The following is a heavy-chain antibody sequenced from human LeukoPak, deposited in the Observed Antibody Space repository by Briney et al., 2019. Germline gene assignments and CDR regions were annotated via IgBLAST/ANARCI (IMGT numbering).Heavy chain of an antibody. CDR3: ARLRAMAIYYMDV. V-gene: IGHV4-39*01. CDR1: GFTFSSYSMN. J-gene: IGHJ6*03. D-gene: IGHD5-18*01. Sequence: GSLRLSCAASGFTFSSYSMNWVRQPPGKGLEWIGSIYYSGSTYYNPSLKSRVTISVDTSKNQFSLKLSSVTAADTAVYYCARLRAMAIYYMDVWGKGTTATVSS. CDR2: IYYSGST.